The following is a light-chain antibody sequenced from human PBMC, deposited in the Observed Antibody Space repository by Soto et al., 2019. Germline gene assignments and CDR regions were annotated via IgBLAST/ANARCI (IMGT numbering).Light chain of an antibody. CDR2: EVS. J-gene: IGLJ2*01. CDR3: SSYAGSNNLLV. Sequence: QSALTQPPSASGYPGQSVTISCTGTSSDVGGYNYVSWYQQHPGKAPKLMIYEVSKRPSGVPDRFSGSKSGNTASLTVSGLQAEDEADYYCSSYAGSNNLLVFGGGTKVTVL. CDR1: SSDVGGYNY. V-gene: IGLV2-8*01.